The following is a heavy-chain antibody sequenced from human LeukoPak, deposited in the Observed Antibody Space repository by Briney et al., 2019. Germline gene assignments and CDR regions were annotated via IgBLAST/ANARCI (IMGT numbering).Heavy chain of an antibody. V-gene: IGHV4-34*01. D-gene: IGHD3-9*01. CDR2: INHSGST. J-gene: IGHJ4*02. Sequence: PSETLSLTCAVYGGFFSGYYWSWIRQPPGKGLEWIGEINHSGSTNYNPSLKSRVTISVDTSKNQFPLKLSSVTAADTAVYYCARRDYDILTDNYWGQGTLVTVSS. CDR1: GGFFSGYY. CDR3: ARRDYDILTDNY.